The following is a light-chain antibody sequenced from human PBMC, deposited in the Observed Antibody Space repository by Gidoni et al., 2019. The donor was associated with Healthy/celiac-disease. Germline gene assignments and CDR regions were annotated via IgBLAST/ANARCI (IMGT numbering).Light chain of an antibody. CDR3: QQYNNWPRT. Sequence: ELVMTQSPATLSVSPGERATLSCRASQSVSSNLAWYQQKPGQAPRLLNYGASTRATGIPARFSGSGSGTEFTLTISSLQSEDFAVYYCQQYNNWPRTFGQXTKVEIK. J-gene: IGKJ1*01. CDR1: QSVSSN. V-gene: IGKV3-15*01. CDR2: GAS.